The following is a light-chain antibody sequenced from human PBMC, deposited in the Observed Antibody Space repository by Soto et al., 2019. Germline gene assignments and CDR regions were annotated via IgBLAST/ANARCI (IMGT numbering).Light chain of an antibody. CDR1: SSDFGGYIY. CDR3: SSYTRNRTPYV. Sequence: TISCSGTSSDFGGYIYVAWYQQHPCKAHKLICYDVSNRPSGVSNRFSGSKSGHTASLTISGLQAEDEADFFCSSYTRNRTPYVFGTGTKATVL. V-gene: IGLV2-14*04. J-gene: IGLJ1*01. CDR2: DVS.